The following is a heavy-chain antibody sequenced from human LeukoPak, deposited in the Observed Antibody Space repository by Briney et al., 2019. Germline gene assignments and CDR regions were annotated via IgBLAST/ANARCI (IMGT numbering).Heavy chain of an antibody. CDR1: GFSFSSYS. J-gene: IGHJ5*02. CDR2: ISSSSTYI. CDR3: ARAYGGYNWSDP. Sequence: GGSLRLSCAASGFSFSSYSMNWVRQAPGKGLEWVSSISSSSTYIYYADSVKGRFTISRDNAKNSLYLQMKSLRAEDAAVYYCARAYGGYNWSDPWGQGTLVTVSP. V-gene: IGHV3-21*01. D-gene: IGHD4-23*01.